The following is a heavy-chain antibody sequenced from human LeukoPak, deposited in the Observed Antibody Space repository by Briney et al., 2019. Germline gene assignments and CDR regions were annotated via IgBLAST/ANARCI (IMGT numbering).Heavy chain of an antibody. CDR1: AGLISSYY. V-gene: IGHV4-59*01. CDR3: ARAPPSAAGYYYGMDV. Sequence: SETLSLTCTVSAGLISSYYWSWIRQPPGKGLEWIGYIYYSGSTKYNPSLKSRVTISVDTSKNQFSLKLTSVTAADTAEYYCARAPPSAAGYYYGMDVWGQGTTVTVSS. D-gene: IGHD6-13*01. J-gene: IGHJ6*02. CDR2: IYYSGST.